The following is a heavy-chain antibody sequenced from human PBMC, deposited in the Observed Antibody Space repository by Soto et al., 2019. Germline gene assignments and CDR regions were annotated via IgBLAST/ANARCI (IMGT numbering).Heavy chain of an antibody. CDR1: GGTISTYT. J-gene: IGHJ4*02. D-gene: IGHD5-18*01. V-gene: IGHV1-69*02. CDR2: IIPILGLV. CDR3: ATAQGYFDS. Sequence: QVQLVQSGAEVKKPGSSVKVSCKASGGTISTYTISWVRQAPGQGLEWLGRIIPILGLVKYPQKFQGRVTIPAAKSTSTAYMELSSLRSEDTAVYFCATAQGYFDSWGQGTLVTVSS.